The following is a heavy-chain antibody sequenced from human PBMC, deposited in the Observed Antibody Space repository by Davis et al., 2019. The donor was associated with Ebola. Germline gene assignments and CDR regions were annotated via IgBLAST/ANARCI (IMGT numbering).Heavy chain of an antibody. J-gene: IGHJ4*02. CDR3: ARGPTDPSGG. CDR2: IIPIFGTA. V-gene: IGHV1-69*13. CDR1: GCSFSSYG. Sequence: SSVQVSCKSSGCSFSSYGISWVRQAPGQGLEWMGEIIPIFGTANYAQKFQGRVTITADESTSTAYMELSSLRSEDTAVYYCARGPTDPSGGWGQGTLVTVSS. D-gene: IGHD3-16*01.